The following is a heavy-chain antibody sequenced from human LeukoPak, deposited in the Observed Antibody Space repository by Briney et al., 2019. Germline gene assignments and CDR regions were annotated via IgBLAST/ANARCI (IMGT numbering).Heavy chain of an antibody. CDR3: ARGSRYYGSGSYYTPTEYFQH. CDR2: INHSGST. D-gene: IGHD3-10*01. CDR1: GGSFSGYY. J-gene: IGHJ1*01. Sequence: PSETLSLTCAVYGGSFSGYYWSWIRQPPGKGLEWIGEINHSGSTNYNPSLKSRVTISVDTSKNQFSLKLSSVTAADTAVYYCARGSRYYGSGSYYTPTEYFQHWGQGTLVTVSS. V-gene: IGHV4-34*01.